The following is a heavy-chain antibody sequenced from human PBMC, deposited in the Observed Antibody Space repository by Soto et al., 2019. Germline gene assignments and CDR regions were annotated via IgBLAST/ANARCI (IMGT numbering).Heavy chain of an antibody. Sequence: QVQLVESGGGVVQPGRSLRLSCAASGFTFSSYAMHWVRQAPGKGLEWVAVISYDGSNKYYADSVKGRFTISIDNSKNTLYLQMNSLRAKDTAVYYCARANRDFGEVPVEFDYRGKGTLVTVSS. CDR1: GFTFSSYA. D-gene: IGHD3-10*01. CDR2: ISYDGSNK. J-gene: IGHJ4*02. V-gene: IGHV3-30-3*01. CDR3: ARANRDFGEVPVEFDY.